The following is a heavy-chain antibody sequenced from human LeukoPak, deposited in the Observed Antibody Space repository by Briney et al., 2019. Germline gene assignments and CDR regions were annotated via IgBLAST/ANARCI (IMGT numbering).Heavy chain of an antibody. CDR2: TYYRSKWYN. Sequence: PSQTLSLTCAISGDSVSSNSAAWNWIRQSPSRGLEWLGRTYYRSKWYNDYAVSVKSRITINPDTSKNQLSLQLNSVTPEDTAVYYCAREEDAFRGSGWSFAIRDAYYFDYWGQGTLVTVSS. D-gene: IGHD6-19*01. CDR3: AREEDAFRGSGWSFAIRDAYYFDY. CDR1: GDSVSSNSAA. J-gene: IGHJ4*02. V-gene: IGHV6-1*01.